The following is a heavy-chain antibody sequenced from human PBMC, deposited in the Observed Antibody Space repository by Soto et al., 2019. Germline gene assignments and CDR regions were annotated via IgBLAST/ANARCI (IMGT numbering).Heavy chain of an antibody. CDR3: ARKGYSSSWYIGY. D-gene: IGHD6-13*01. J-gene: IGHJ4*02. CDR1: GGSFSGYY. V-gene: IGHV4-34*01. Sequence: SETLSLTCAVYGGSFSGYYWSWIRQPPGKGLEWIGEINHSGSTNYNPSLKSRVTLSVDTSKNQFSLKLSSVTAADTAVYYCARKGYSSSWYIGYWGQGTLVTVSS. CDR2: INHSGST.